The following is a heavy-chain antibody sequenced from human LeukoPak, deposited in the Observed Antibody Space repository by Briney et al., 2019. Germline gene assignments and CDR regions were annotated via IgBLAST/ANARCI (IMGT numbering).Heavy chain of an antibody. CDR2: MNPNSGNT. D-gene: IGHD2-15*01. V-gene: IGHV1-8*01. J-gene: IGHJ4*02. CDR1: GYTFTSYD. Sequence: ASVKVSCKASGYTFTSYDINWVRQATGQGLEWMGWMNPNSGNTGYAQKFQGRVTMTRNSSITTAYMELSSLRSEDTAVYYCARRHGRCSDGSCYYPDCWGQRTLVTVSS. CDR3: ARRHGRCSDGSCYYPDC.